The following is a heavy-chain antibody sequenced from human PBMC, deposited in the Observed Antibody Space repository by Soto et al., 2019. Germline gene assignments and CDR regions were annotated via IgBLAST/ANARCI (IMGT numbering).Heavy chain of an antibody. D-gene: IGHD6-19*01. CDR3: ASGWSGIPIAVAGPFDY. J-gene: IGHJ4*02. CDR2: INAGNGNT. CDR1: VYTFTSYA. V-gene: IGHV1-3*01. Sequence: ASVKVSCKASVYTFTSYAMHWVRQAPGQRLEWMGWINAGNGNTKYSQKFQGRVTITRDTCASTAYMELSSLRSEDTAVYYCASGWSGIPIAVAGPFDYWAQGTLVTVSS.